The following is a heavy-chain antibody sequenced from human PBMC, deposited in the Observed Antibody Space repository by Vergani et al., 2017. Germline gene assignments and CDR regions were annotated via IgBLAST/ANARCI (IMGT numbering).Heavy chain of an antibody. Sequence: EVQLLESGGGLVQPGGSLKLSCAASGFTFSGSAMHWVRQASGKGLEWVGRIRSKANSYATAYAASVKGRFTISRDDSKNTAYLQMNSLKTEDTAVYYCTRLDDFWSGYTNDNDAFDIWGQGTMVTVSS. CDR1: GFTFSGSA. D-gene: IGHD3-3*01. CDR2: IRSKANSYAT. CDR3: TRLDDFWSGYTNDNDAFDI. V-gene: IGHV3-73*01. J-gene: IGHJ3*02.